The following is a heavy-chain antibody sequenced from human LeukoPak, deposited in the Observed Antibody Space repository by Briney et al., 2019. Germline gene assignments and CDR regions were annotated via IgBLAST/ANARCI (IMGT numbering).Heavy chain of an antibody. Sequence: SETLSLTCTVSGGSISSYYWSWIRQPPGKGLEWIGYIFYSGSTNYNPSLKSRVTISVDTSKNQFSLKLSSVTATDTAVYYCARAMGAWYYFDYWGQGALVTVSS. CDR3: ARAMGAWYYFDY. J-gene: IGHJ4*02. CDR1: GGSISSYY. V-gene: IGHV4-59*01. CDR2: IFYSGST. D-gene: IGHD1-26*01.